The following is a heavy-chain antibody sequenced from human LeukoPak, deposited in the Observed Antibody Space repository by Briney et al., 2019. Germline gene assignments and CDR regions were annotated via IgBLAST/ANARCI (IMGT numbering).Heavy chain of an antibody. CDR3: ARAAYDYFDY. Sequence: SETLSLTCAVSGGSISSGGYSWSWIRQPPGKGLEWIGYIYHSGSTYYNPSLKSRVTISVDRSKNQFSLKLSSVTAADTAVYYCARAAYDYFDYWGQGTLVTVSS. J-gene: IGHJ4*02. D-gene: IGHD4-17*01. CDR2: IYHSGST. V-gene: IGHV4-30-2*01. CDR1: GGSISSGGYS.